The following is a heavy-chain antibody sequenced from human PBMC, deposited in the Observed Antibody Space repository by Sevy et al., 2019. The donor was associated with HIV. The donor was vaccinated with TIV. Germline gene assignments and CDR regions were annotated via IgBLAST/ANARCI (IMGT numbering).Heavy chain of an antibody. Sequence: GGSLRFSCAASGFTFSSYWMIWVRQAPGKGLEWVANIKPDGSEQYYVDSVRGRFTISRDNAKNSLYLQMNSLRAEDTAVYYCARQGDCSGGSCYPDYWGQGTLVTVSS. CDR2: IKPDGSEQ. D-gene: IGHD2-15*01. J-gene: IGHJ4*02. V-gene: IGHV3-7*03. CDR1: GFTFSSYW. CDR3: ARQGDCSGGSCYPDY.